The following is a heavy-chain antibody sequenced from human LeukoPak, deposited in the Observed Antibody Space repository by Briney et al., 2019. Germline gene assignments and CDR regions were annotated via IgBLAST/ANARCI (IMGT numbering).Heavy chain of an antibody. V-gene: IGHV3-53*01. CDR3: ASLSGWSRGDAFNI. D-gene: IGHD6-19*01. Sequence: TGGSLRLSCAASGFIVSSNYMTWVRQAPGKGLECVSLIYSGGSTYYADSVKGRFTISRDNSKNTLNLQMNSLRAEDTAVYYCASLSGWSRGDAFNIWGQGTMVTVSS. CDR2: IYSGGST. J-gene: IGHJ3*02. CDR1: GFIVSSNY.